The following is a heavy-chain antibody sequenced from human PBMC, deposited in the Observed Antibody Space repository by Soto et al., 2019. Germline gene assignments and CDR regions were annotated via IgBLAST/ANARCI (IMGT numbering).Heavy chain of an antibody. CDR3: AKGGDYYGSGIRYYYYYYGMDV. CDR1: GLTFSSYA. V-gene: IGHV3-23*01. CDR2: ISGSGGST. Sequence: GGALRLSCAASGLTFSSYAMSWVRQAPVNVLELVSAISGSGGSTHYADSVKGRFTISRDNSKNTLYLQMNSLRAEDTAVYYCAKGGDYYGSGIRYYYYYYGMDVWGQGTTVTVSS. J-gene: IGHJ6*02. D-gene: IGHD3-10*01.